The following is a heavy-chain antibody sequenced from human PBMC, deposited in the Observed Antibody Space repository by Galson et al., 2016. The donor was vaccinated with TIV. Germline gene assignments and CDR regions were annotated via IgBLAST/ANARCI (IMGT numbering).Heavy chain of an antibody. CDR1: GFSFSTYG. CDR3: ASGSNYGDFGGPEFDY. Sequence: SLRLSCAASGFSFSTYGMHWVRQAPGKGLEWLAAIWYDGSRTYYGDSVKGRFTISRDNSKNTLYLQMNSLRAEDTAVYYCASGSNYGDFGGPEFDYWGRGTLVTVSS. J-gene: IGHJ4*02. D-gene: IGHD4-17*01. CDR2: IWYDGSRT. V-gene: IGHV3-33*01.